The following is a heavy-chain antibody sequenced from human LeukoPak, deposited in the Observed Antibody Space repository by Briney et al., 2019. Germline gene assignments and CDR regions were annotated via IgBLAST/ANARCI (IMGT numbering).Heavy chain of an antibody. CDR3: VRGTFYFETSDYVGGFDI. J-gene: IGHJ3*02. D-gene: IGHD3-16*01. CDR1: GFTFSSYS. CDR2: ISSSSSYI. Sequence: PGGSLRLSCAASGFTFSSYSMNWVRQAPGKGLEWVSSISSSSSYIYYADSVKGRFTISRDNAKKSLYLQMNSLRAEDTALYYCVRGTFYFETSDYVGGFDIWGQGTMVTVSP. V-gene: IGHV3-21*04.